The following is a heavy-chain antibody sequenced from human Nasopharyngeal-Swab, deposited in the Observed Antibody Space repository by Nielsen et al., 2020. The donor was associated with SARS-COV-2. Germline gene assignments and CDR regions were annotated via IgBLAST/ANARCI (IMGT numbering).Heavy chain of an antibody. CDR2: FDPEDGET. J-gene: IGHJ5*02. CDR1: GYTLTELS. Sequence: ASVKVSCKVSGYTLTELSMHWVRQALGKGLEWMGGFDPEDGETIYAQKFQGRVTMTEDTSTDTAYMELSSLRSEDTAVYYCATAPPIRYGEETGWFDPWGQGTLVTVSS. CDR3: ATAPPIRYGEETGWFDP. D-gene: IGHD4-17*01. V-gene: IGHV1-24*01.